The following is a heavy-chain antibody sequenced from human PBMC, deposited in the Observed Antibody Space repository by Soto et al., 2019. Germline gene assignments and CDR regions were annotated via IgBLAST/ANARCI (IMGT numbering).Heavy chain of an antibody. CDR1: GGTFSRYA. CDR3: AWSEVPGYDSLDY. V-gene: IGHV1-69*05. Sequence: SVKGSCKASGGTFSRYAISWVRQAPGQGLEWMGGIIPIFGTANYAQKFQGRVTITRDTSASTAYMELSSLRSEDTAVYHCAWSEVPGYDSLDYWGQGTLVTVSS. J-gene: IGHJ4*02. CDR2: IIPIFGTA. D-gene: IGHD5-12*01.